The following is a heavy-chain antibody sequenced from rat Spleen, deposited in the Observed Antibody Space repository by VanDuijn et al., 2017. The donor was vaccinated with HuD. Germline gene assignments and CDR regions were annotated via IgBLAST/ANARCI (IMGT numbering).Heavy chain of an antibody. CDR1: GFTFSDYY. CDR3: TRRNNYDWCFDF. Sequence: EVQLVESDGGLVQPGRSLKLSCAASGFTFSDYYMAWVRQAPTKGLEWVASISPSGGSTYYRDSVKGRFTISRDNARSTLYLQMNSLSSEDTATYYCTRRNNYDWCFDFWGPGTMVTVSS. D-gene: IGHD1-10*01. V-gene: IGHV5-25*01. J-gene: IGHJ1*01. CDR2: ISPSGGST.